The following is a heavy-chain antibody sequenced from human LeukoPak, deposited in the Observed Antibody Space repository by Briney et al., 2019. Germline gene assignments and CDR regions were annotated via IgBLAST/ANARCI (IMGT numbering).Heavy chain of an antibody. CDR3: ARYRGSGWSLPETDY. J-gene: IGHJ4*02. D-gene: IGHD6-19*01. V-gene: IGHV3-21*01. CDR2: ISSNSADI. CDR1: GLTFTKYY. Sequence: TSGGSLRLSCSASGLTFTKYYMNWVRQAPGKGLEWVSSISSNSADIYYADSVKGRFTISRDNAKNSLYLQMNSLRAEDTAVYYCARYRGSGWSLPETDYWGQGTLVTVSS.